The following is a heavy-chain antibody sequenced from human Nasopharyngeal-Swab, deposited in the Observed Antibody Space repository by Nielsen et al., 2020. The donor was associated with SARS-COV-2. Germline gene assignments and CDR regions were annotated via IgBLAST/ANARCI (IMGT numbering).Heavy chain of an antibody. D-gene: IGHD3-10*01. CDR1: GGSISSYY. J-gene: IGHJ4*02. CDR2: IYYSGST. V-gene: IGHV4-59*01. Sequence: SETLSLTGTVSGGSISSYYWSWIRQPPGKGLEWIGYIYYSGSTNYNPSLKSRVTISVDTSKNQFSLKLSSVTAADTAVYYCAIAVRGVSGGYYFDYWGQGTLVTVSS. CDR3: AIAVRGVSGGYYFDY.